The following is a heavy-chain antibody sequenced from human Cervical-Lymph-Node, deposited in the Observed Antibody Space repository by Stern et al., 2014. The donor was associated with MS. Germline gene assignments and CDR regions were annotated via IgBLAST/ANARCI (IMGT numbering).Heavy chain of an antibody. CDR2: INAKSGIT. D-gene: IGHD1-20*01. V-gene: IGHV1-2*02. J-gene: IGHJ3*02. CDR3: ARELNWNDIFTNVFDI. CDR1: GYTFSEHY. Sequence: QVQLGQSGAEVKKPGASLKVSCKASGYTFSEHYMHWVRQAPGQGLQWMGWINAKSGITNYAQKFQGRVTMTRDTSISTAYMELSSLRSDDTAVYYCARELNWNDIFTNVFDIWGQGTMVTVSS.